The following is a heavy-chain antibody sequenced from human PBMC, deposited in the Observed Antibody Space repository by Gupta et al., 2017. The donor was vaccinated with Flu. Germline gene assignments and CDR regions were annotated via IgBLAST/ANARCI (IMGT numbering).Heavy chain of an antibody. Sequence: EVQLVESGGGLVQPGGSLRLSCAASGFSFSSYSMNWVRQAPGKGLEWVSYISSSSSAIYVADSVKGRVTISRDNAKNSLYLQMNSLRDEDTAVYYCARDFYSYDSAWGQGTLVTVSS. D-gene: IGHD5-12*01. CDR2: ISSSSSAI. CDR1: GFSFSSYS. CDR3: ARDFYSYDSA. J-gene: IGHJ4*02. V-gene: IGHV3-48*02.